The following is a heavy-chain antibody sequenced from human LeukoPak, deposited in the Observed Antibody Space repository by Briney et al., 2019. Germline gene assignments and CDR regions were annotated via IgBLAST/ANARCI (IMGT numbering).Heavy chain of an antibody. CDR2: IYTSGST. J-gene: IGHJ5*02. CDR1: GGSISSYY. Sequence: PSETLSLTCTVSGGSISSYYWSWIRQPAGKGLEWIGRIYTSGSTNYNPSLKSRVTMSVDTSKNQFSLKLSSVTAADTAVYYCARTFIGSGWYFWFDPWGQRTLVTVSS. V-gene: IGHV4-4*07. D-gene: IGHD6-19*01. CDR3: ARTFIGSGWYFWFDP.